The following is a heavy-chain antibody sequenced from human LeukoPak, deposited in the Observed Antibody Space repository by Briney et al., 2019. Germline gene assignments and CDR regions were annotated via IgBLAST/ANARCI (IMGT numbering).Heavy chain of an antibody. CDR2: IYYSGST. CDR1: GXSVSSGTDY. Sequence: PSETLSLTCTVSGXSVSSGTDYWSWIRQPPGEGLEWIGYIYYSGSTNYNPSLKSRVTISVDTSKNQFSLKLSSVTAADTAVYYCARVEWFGELSPFDIWGQGTMVTVSS. D-gene: IGHD3-10*01. V-gene: IGHV4-61*01. J-gene: IGHJ3*02. CDR3: ARVEWFGELSPFDI.